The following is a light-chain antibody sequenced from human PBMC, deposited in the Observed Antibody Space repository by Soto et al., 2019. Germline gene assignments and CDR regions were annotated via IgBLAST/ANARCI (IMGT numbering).Light chain of an antibody. CDR2: EVS. V-gene: IGKV2D-29*01. CDR3: LQSLQLPLT. CDR1: QSLLHSDGRTY. Sequence: DIVLTQTPPSLSVTPGQPASFSCKSSQSLLHSDGRTYLYWYLQKPGQPPQFLIYEVSNRFSGVPARFSGSGSGTDFTLRISRVEAEDVGVYYCLQSLQLPLTFGGGTKVEIK. J-gene: IGKJ4*01.